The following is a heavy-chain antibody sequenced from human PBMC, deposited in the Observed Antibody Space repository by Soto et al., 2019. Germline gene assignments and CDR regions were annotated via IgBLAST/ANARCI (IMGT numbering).Heavy chain of an antibody. D-gene: IGHD3-22*01. J-gene: IGHJ4*02. CDR1: GGAFSSYA. V-gene: IGHV1-3*01. CDR3: ARYYYDSSGYYFPFDY. Sequence: GASVKVSCKASGGAFSSYAISWVRQAPGQRLEWMGWINAGNGNTEYSQKFQGRVTITRDTSASTAYMELSSLRSEDTAVYYCARYYYDSSGYYFPFDYWGQGTLVTVSS. CDR2: INAGNGNT.